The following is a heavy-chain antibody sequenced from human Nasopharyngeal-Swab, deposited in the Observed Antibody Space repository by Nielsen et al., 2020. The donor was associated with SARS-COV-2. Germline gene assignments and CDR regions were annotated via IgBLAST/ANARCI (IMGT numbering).Heavy chain of an antibody. CDR2: IHPSGGST. J-gene: IGHJ6*02. CDR3: AREIVGASYYYYGMDV. V-gene: IGHV1-46*01. Sequence: WVRQAPGQGLEWMGIIHPSGGSTSYAQKFQGRVTMTRDTSTSTVYMGLSSLRSEDTAVYYCAREIVGASYYYYGMDVWGQGTTVTVSS. D-gene: IGHD1-26*01.